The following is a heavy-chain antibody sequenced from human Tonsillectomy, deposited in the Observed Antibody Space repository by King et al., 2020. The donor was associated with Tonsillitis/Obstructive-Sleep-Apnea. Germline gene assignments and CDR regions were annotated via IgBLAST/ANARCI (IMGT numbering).Heavy chain of an antibody. CDR2: INPSGGST. Sequence: QLVQSGAEVKKPGASVKVSCKASGYTFTSYYMHWVRQAPGQGLEWMGIINPSGGSTSYAQKFQGRVTMTRDTSTSTVYMELSSLRSEDTAVYYCASPAGQTTENLTGYRGVDAFDIWGQGTMITVSS. J-gene: IGHJ3*02. CDR3: ASPAGQTTENLTGYRGVDAFDI. D-gene: IGHD3-9*01. CDR1: GYTFTSYY. V-gene: IGHV1-46*01.